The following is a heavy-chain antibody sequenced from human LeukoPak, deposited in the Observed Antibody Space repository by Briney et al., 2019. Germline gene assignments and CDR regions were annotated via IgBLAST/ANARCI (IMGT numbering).Heavy chain of an antibody. J-gene: IGHJ4*02. D-gene: IGHD2-2*01. V-gene: IGHV4-30-2*01. CDR2: IYHSGST. CDR3: ARGLYTSSSTPYYFDY. Sequence: SETLSLTCTVSGGSISSGGYYWSWIRQPPGKGLEWIGYIYHSGSTYYNPSLKSRVTISVDRSKNQFSLKLSSVTAADTAVYYCARGLYTSSSTPYYFDYWGQGTLVTVSS. CDR1: GGSISSGGYY.